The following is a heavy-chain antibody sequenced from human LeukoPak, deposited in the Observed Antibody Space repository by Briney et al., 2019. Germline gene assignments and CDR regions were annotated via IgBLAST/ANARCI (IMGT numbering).Heavy chain of an antibody. V-gene: IGHV4-4*02. J-gene: IGHJ5*02. D-gene: IGHD6-19*01. Sequence: SETLSLTCAVSGGSSSSSNWWSWVRQPPGKGLEWIGEIYHSGSTNYNPSLKSRVTISVDKSKNQFSLKLSSVTAADTAVYYCARVQHSSGWYRLDPWGQGTLVTVSS. CDR1: GGSSSSSNW. CDR2: IYHSGST. CDR3: ARVQHSSGWYRLDP.